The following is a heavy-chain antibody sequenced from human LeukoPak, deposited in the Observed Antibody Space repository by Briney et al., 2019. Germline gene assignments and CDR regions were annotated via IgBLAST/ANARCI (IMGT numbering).Heavy chain of an antibody. V-gene: IGHV3-23*01. J-gene: IGHJ4*02. CDR1: GFTFSSYA. CDR3: AKEGLKYYYDSSGYYPAFGY. D-gene: IGHD3-22*01. Sequence: GGSLRLSCAASGFTFSSYAMSWVRKAPGKGLEWVSAISGSGGSTYYADSVKGRFTISRDNSKNTLYLQMNSLRAEDTAVYYCAKEGLKYYYDSSGYYPAFGYWGQGTLVTVSS. CDR2: ISGSGGST.